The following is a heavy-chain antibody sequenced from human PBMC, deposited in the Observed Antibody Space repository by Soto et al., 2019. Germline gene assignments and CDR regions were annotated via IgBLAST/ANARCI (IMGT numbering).Heavy chain of an antibody. CDR2: INHSGST. CDR1: GGSFSGYY. D-gene: IGHD2-2*01. V-gene: IGHV4-34*01. CDR3: ARHIVVVPAAIWMDYYYGMDV. Sequence: SETLSLTCAVYGGSFSGYYWSGIRQPPGKWLEWIGEINHSGSTNYNPSLKSRVTISVDTSKNQFSLKLSSVTAADTAVYYCARHIVVVPAAIWMDYYYGMDVWGQGTTVT. J-gene: IGHJ6*02.